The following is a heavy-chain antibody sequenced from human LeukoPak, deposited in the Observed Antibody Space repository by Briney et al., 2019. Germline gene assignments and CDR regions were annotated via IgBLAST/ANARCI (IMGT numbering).Heavy chain of an antibody. D-gene: IGHD1-1*01. Sequence: GGSLRLFCAASVFTDSSNYMSWVREAPGKGPEWVSVIYTGGSTYYADSVEGRFTISRDNSKNTLYLQMNSLRAEDTAVYYCARGGYNWTDESAFGIWGQGTMVTVSS. CDR3: ARGGYNWTDESAFGI. J-gene: IGHJ3*02. V-gene: IGHV3-66*02. CDR1: VFTDSSNY. CDR2: IYTGGST.